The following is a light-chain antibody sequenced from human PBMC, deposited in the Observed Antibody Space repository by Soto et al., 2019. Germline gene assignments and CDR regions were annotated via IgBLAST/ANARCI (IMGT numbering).Light chain of an antibody. CDR3: LLSYFGAVI. CDR2: DTS. J-gene: IGLJ2*01. V-gene: IGLV7-46*01. Sequence: QAVVTQEPSLTVSPGGTVSLTCASNTGPVTIDHYPCWFQQKPGQAPRTLIYDTSNKHSWTPARFSGSLLGGKAALTLSGAQSEDEAEYYCLLSYFGAVIFGGGTKLTVL. CDR1: TGPVTIDHY.